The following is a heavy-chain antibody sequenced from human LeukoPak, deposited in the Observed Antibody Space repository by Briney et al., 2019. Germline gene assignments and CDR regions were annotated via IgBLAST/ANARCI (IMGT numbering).Heavy chain of an antibody. Sequence: SETLSLTCTVSGGSISSYYWSWIRQPPGKGLEWIGEINHSGSTNYNPSLKSRVTISVDTSKNQFSLELSSVTAADTAVYYCAREHPEDWGYWYFDLWGRGTLVTVSS. J-gene: IGHJ2*01. D-gene: IGHD3/OR15-3a*01. V-gene: IGHV4-34*01. CDR2: INHSGST. CDR1: GGSISSYY. CDR3: AREHPEDWGYWYFDL.